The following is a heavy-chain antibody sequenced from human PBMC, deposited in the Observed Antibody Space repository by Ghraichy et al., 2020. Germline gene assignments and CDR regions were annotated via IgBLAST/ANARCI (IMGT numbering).Heavy chain of an antibody. CDR3: AREGDSSGPTGYMDV. CDR1: GFTFSSYS. CDR2: ISSSSSTI. J-gene: IGHJ6*03. Sequence: GESLNTSCAASGFTFSSYSMNWVRQAPGKGLEWVSYISSSSSTIYYADSVKGRFTISRDNAKNSLYLQMNSLRDEDTAVYYCAREGDSSGPTGYMDVWGKGTTVTVSS. D-gene: IGHD3-22*01. V-gene: IGHV3-48*02.